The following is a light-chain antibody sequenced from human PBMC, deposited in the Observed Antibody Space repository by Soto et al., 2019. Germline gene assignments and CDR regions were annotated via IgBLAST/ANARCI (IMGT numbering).Light chain of an antibody. Sequence: DIQLTQSPSSLSASVGDRVIISCQATQDISNYLNWYQQKPGKAPKLLIYDASNLEAGVPSRFSGGGSGTHFTLTISSLQPEDIATYYCQQYDNLILTFGGGTKVDIK. CDR3: QQYDNLILT. CDR2: DAS. V-gene: IGKV1-33*01. CDR1: QDISNY. J-gene: IGKJ4*01.